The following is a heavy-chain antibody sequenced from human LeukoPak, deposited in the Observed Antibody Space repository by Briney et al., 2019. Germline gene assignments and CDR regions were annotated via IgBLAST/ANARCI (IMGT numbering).Heavy chain of an antibody. CDR1: RFTFSSYW. CDR2: IKQDGSEK. CDR3: ARAPRSWYYFDY. Sequence: PGGSLRLSCAASRFTFSSYWMSWVRQAPGKGLEWVPNIKQDGSEKYYVDSVKGRFTISRDNAKNSLYLQMNSLRAEDTAVYYCARAPRSWYYFDYWGQGTLVTVSS. J-gene: IGHJ4*02. D-gene: IGHD6-13*01. V-gene: IGHV3-7*01.